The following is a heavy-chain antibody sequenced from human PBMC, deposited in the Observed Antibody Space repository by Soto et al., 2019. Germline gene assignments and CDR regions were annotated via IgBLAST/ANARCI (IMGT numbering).Heavy chain of an antibody. CDR3: ATSNWFDP. J-gene: IGHJ5*02. V-gene: IGHV4-39*01. CDR1: GGSISSRGYY. Sequence: QLQLQESGPGLVKPSETLCLSCAVSGGSISSRGYYWGWIRQPPGKGLEWIGTIYYSGSTYYNPSLKSRVTISVDTSKNQLSLKLSSVTAADPAVYYCATSNWFDPWGQGTLVTVSS. CDR2: IYYSGST.